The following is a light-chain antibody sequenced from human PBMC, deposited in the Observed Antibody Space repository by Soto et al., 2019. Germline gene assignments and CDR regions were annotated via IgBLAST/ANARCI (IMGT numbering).Light chain of an antibody. J-gene: IGLJ3*02. CDR2: LNSDGSH. V-gene: IGLV4-69*01. CDR3: QTWGTGIQGV. Sequence: QLVLTQSPSASASLGASVKLTCTLSSGHSSYAIAWHQQQPEKGPRYLMKLNSDGSHSQGDVIPDLFSGSSSGAERYLTIARLQSEDEADYYWQTWGTGIQGVFGGGTKLTVL. CDR1: SGHSSYA.